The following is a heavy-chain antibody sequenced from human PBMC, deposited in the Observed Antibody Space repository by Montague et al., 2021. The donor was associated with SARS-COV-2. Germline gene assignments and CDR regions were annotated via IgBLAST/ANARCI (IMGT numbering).Heavy chain of an antibody. V-gene: IGHV3-30-3*01. CDR3: ARGEYDILTGYSSLANSYFDY. CDR1: GFTFSSYA. CDR2: ISYDGSNK. J-gene: IGHJ4*02. Sequence: RLSCAASGFTFSSYAMHWVRQAPGKGLEWVAVISYDGSNKYYADSVKGRFTISRDNSKNTLYLQMNSLRAEDTAVYYCARGEYDILTGYSSLANSYFDYWGQGTLVTVSS. D-gene: IGHD3-9*01.